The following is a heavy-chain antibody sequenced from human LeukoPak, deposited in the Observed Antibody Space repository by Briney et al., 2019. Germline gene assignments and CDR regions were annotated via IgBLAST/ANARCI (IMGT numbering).Heavy chain of an antibody. J-gene: IGHJ4*02. V-gene: IGHV1-8*01. CDR3: ARGRSGLAAAGTYDY. Sequence: GASVKVSCKASGYTFTSSDINWVRQATRQGLEWMGWINPKSGRTGYAKKFQDRVSMTMNISISTAYMEVSSLRFDDTAVYYCARGRSGLAAAGTYDYWGQGTLITVSS. CDR2: INPKSGRT. CDR1: GYTFTSSD. D-gene: IGHD6-13*01.